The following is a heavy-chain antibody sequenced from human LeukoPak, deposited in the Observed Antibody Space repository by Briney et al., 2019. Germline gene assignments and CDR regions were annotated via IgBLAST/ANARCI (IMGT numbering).Heavy chain of an antibody. D-gene: IGHD4-11*01. CDR3: ARGAEAYSEPHADY. Sequence: GGSLRLSCAASGFTFSSYAMSWVRQAPGKGLEWVSIMSGGGSATNYADSVKGRLTISRDNSKNTLYLQMNSLRAEDTAVYYCARGAEAYSEPHADYWGQGTLVTVSS. CDR1: GFTFSSYA. J-gene: IGHJ4*02. V-gene: IGHV3-23*01. CDR2: MSGGGSAT.